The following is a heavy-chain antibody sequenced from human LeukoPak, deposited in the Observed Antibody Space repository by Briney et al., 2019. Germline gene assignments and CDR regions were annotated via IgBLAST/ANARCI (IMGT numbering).Heavy chain of an antibody. CDR3: ARGSRYYGSGSYPIKRRCYFDY. D-gene: IGHD3-10*01. CDR2: INHSGST. V-gene: IGHV4-34*01. J-gene: IGHJ4*02. Sequence: PSETLPLTCAVYGGSFSGYYWSWIRRPPGKGLEWIGEINHSGSTNYNPSLKSRVTISVDTSKNQFSLKLSSVTAADTAVYYCARGSRYYGSGSYPIKRRCYFDYWGQGTLVTVSS. CDR1: GGSFSGYY.